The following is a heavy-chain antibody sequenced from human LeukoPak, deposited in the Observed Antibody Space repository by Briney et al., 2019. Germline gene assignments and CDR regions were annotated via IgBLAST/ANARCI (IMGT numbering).Heavy chain of an antibody. D-gene: IGHD3-3*01. J-gene: IGHJ3*02. CDR3: ARDFYDPGAFDI. CDR2: VFYSGST. V-gene: IGHV4-59*12. Sequence: PSETLSLTCTVSGGSISDYYWSWIRQPPGKGLEWIGYVFYSGSTNYNPSLRSRVTISVDTSKNQFSLKLSSVTAADTAVYYCARDFYDPGAFDIWGQGTMVTVSS. CDR1: GGSISDYY.